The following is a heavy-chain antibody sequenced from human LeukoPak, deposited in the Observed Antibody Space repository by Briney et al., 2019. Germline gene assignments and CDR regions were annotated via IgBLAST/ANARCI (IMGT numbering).Heavy chain of an antibody. Sequence: PSETLSLTCAISGDSVSSDSAAWNWIRQSPSRGLEWLGRTYYRSKWYSHYAVSVKSRITINPDTAKNQFSLQLNSVTPEDTAVYYCARDGYYYDSSGYYEKMYYFDYWGQGTLVAVSS. D-gene: IGHD3-22*01. CDR2: TYYRSKWYS. V-gene: IGHV6-1*01. J-gene: IGHJ4*02. CDR1: GDSVSSDSAA. CDR3: ARDGYYYDSSGYYEKMYYFDY.